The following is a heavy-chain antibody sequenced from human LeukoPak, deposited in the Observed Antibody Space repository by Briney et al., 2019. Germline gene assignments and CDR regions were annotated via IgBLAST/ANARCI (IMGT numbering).Heavy chain of an antibody. V-gene: IGHV1-46*01. Sequence: ASVKVSCKASGYTFPSYFMHWVRQAPGQGLEWMGIINPTGGSTTYAQKFQGRVTMTRDTSTSTVYMELSSLRSDDTAVYYCATNGGYSYGLTFDYWGQGTLVTVSS. J-gene: IGHJ4*02. CDR3: ATNGGYSYGLTFDY. CDR1: GYTFPSYF. CDR2: INPTGGST. D-gene: IGHD5-18*01.